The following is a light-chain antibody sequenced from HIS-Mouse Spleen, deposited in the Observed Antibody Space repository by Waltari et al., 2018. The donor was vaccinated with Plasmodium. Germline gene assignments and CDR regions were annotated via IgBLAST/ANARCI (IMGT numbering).Light chain of an antibody. CDR3: CSYAGSYTYV. J-gene: IGLJ1*01. CDR1: SSDVGGYNY. V-gene: IGLV2-11*01. CDR2: DVS. Sequence: QSALTQPRSVSGSPGQSVTISCTGTSSDVGGYNYVSWYQQHPGKAPKLMIYDVSKRPSVVPERFSGSKSGNTASLTISGLQAEDEADYYCCSYAGSYTYVFGTGTKVTVL.